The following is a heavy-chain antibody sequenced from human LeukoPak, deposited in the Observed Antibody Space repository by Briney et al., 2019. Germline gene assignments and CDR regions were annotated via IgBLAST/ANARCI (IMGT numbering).Heavy chain of an antibody. CDR3: ARGLYEAAAGNYWFDP. D-gene: IGHD6-13*01. CDR1: GGSISSGGYY. Sequence: SQTLSLTCTVSGGSISSGGYYWSWIRQHPGKGLEWIGYIYYSGSTYYNPSLKSRVTISVDTSKNQFSLKLSSVTAADMAVYYCARGLYEAAAGNYWFDPWGQGTLVTVSS. CDR2: IYYSGST. J-gene: IGHJ5*02. V-gene: IGHV4-31*03.